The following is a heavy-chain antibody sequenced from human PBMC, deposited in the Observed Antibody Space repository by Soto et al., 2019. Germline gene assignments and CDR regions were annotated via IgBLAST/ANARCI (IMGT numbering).Heavy chain of an antibody. Sequence: GGSLRLSCAASGFTFSSYGMHWVRQAPGKGLEWVAVISYDGSNKYYADSVKGRFTISRDNSKNTLYLQMNSLRAEDTAVYYCAKEGRITIFGVVSYYYYYMDVWGKGTTVTVSS. J-gene: IGHJ6*03. CDR2: ISYDGSNK. D-gene: IGHD3-3*01. CDR3: AKEGRITIFGVVSYYYYYMDV. CDR1: GFTFSSYG. V-gene: IGHV3-30*18.